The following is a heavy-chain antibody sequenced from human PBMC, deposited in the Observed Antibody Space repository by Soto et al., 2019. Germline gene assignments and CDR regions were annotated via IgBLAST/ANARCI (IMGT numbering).Heavy chain of an antibody. CDR2: IYYSGRT. V-gene: IGHV4-59*01. J-gene: IGHJ4*02. Sequence: PSETLSLTCIVSGDSISTYYWSWIRQPPGQGLEWIGYIYYSGRTNYNPSLKSRVTISVDTSNNQFSLNLNSVTAADTAVYYCARDRYSNGLLDYWGQGILVTVSS. CDR3: ARDRYSNGLLDY. D-gene: IGHD6-19*01. CDR1: GDSISTYY.